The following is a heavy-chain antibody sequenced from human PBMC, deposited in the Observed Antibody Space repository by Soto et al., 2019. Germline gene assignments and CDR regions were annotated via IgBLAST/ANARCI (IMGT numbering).Heavy chain of an antibody. CDR1: GGSISSYY. V-gene: IGHV4-59*01. D-gene: IGHD3-16*01. CDR3: ARFSVFCGAYTSGMWSPP. CDR2: IYYSGST. Sequence: SETLSLTCTVSGGSISSYYWSWIRQPPGKGLEWIGYIYYSGSTNYNPSLKSRVTISVDTSKNQFSLKLSSVTAADTAVYYCARFSVFCGAYTSGMWSPPWDEAPLITV. J-gene: IGHJ5*02.